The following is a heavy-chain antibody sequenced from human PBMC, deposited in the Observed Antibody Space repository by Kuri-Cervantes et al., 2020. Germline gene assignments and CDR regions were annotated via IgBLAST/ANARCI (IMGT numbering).Heavy chain of an antibody. J-gene: IGHJ4*02. CDR1: GFPFSSYG. Sequence: GGSLRLSCAASGFPFSSYGMYWVRQAPGKGLEWVSAISGSGGSTYYADSVKGRFAISRDNSKNTLYLQMNSLRAEDTAVYYCAPAYGGGSSFDYWGQGTLVTVSS. V-gene: IGHV3-23*01. CDR3: APAYGGGSSFDY. CDR2: ISGSGGST. D-gene: IGHD3-16*01.